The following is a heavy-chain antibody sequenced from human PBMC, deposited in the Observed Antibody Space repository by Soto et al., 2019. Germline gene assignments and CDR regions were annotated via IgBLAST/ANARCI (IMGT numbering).Heavy chain of an antibody. CDR1: CCSFTSSG. CDR2: LSGYNGTT. CDR3: ARGSYEYGDYNPSVENFDY. Sequence: ASVKVSCRTSCCSFTSSGISWVRQAPGQGLEWIGLLSGYNGTTNYSQNLKGRVTFTTDTSATTACMELRSLRSDDTAVYYCARGSYEYGDYNPSVENFDYGGQGTLVTVSS. V-gene: IGHV1-18*01. J-gene: IGHJ4*02. D-gene: IGHD4-17*01.